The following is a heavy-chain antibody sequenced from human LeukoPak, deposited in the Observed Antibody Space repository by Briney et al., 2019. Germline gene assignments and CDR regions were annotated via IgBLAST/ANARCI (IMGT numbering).Heavy chain of an antibody. CDR3: ARVRRIIAAVGTGTRRENWFDP. CDR2: ISSSGSTI. V-gene: IGHV3-48*03. Sequence: GSLRLSCAASGFTFSSYEMNWVRQAPGKGLEWVSYISSSGSTIYYADSVKGRFTISRGNAKNSLYLQVNSLRAEDTAVYYCARVRRIIAAVGTGTRRENWFDPWGQGTLVTVSS. D-gene: IGHD6-13*01. CDR1: GFTFSSYE. J-gene: IGHJ5*02.